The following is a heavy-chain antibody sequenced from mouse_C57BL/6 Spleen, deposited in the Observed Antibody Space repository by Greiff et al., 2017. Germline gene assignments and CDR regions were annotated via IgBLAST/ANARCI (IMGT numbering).Heavy chain of an antibody. CDR3: AYYYGSSFLYWYFDV. J-gene: IGHJ1*03. Sequence: QVQLQQPGTELVKPGASVKLSCKASGYTFTSYWMHWVKQRPGQGLEWIGNINPCNGGTNYNEKFKSKATLTVDKSSSTAYMQLSSLTSEDSAVYYCAYYYGSSFLYWYFDVWGTGTTVTGSS. V-gene: IGHV1-53*01. D-gene: IGHD1-1*01. CDR2: INPCNGGT. CDR1: GYTFTSYW.